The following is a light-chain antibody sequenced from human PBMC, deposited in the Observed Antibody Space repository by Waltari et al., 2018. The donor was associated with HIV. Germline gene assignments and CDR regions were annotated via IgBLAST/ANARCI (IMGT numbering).Light chain of an antibody. J-gene: IGLJ2*01. CDR1: SSHIGDNT. V-gene: IGLV1-44*01. Sequence: QSVLTQPPSASGTPGQRVTISCSGSSSHIGDNTVNWYQQLPGTSPKLLIYTNTHRPSGVPDRFSGSKSGTSASLAISGLQSEDEADYYCATWDDSLNGHVVFGGGTKLTVL. CDR3: ATWDDSLNGHVV. CDR2: TNT.